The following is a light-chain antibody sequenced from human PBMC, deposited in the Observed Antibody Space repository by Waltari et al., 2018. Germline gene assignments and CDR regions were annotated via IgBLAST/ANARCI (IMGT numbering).Light chain of an antibody. CDR1: SSDVGRYPF. CDR3: CSFAGTYTFWV. CDR2: DVN. Sequence: QSVLTQPRSVSESPGQSVTISCTGTSSDVGRYPFVSWYQQHPGKAPKLMIYDVNKRPSGVPARFSGSKSGNTASLTISRLQAEDEADYFCCSFAGTYTFWVFGGGTKLTVL. J-gene: IGLJ3*02. V-gene: IGLV2-11*01.